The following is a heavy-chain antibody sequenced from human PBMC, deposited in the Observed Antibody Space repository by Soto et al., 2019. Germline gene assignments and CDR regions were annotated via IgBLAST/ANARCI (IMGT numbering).Heavy chain of an antibody. D-gene: IGHD6-13*01. CDR3: PRQAAAGKYYYAMDV. CDR2: IYPGDSDT. V-gene: IGHV5-51*01. CDR1: GYSFTTYW. Sequence: PGESLKISCKGSGYSFTTYWIGWVRQMPGKGLEGMVIIYPGDSDTRYSPSFQGQVTISADKSINTTYLQWSSLKASDTAIYYCPRQAAAGKYYYAMDVWGQGTTVTSP. J-gene: IGHJ6*02.